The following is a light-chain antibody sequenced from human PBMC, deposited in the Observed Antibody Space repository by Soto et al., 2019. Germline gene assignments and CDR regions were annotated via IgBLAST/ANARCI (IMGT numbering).Light chain of an antibody. CDR1: SSDVGGYNY. V-gene: IGLV2-14*01. CDR2: EVS. CDR3: SSYTRSTTLV. J-gene: IGLJ2*01. Sequence: QSALTQPASVSGSPGQSITISCTGTSSDVGGYNYVSWYQQYPGKVPKLMIYEVSNRPSGVSNRFSGSKSGNTASLTIPGLQAEDEADYYCSSYTRSTTLVFGGGTQLTVL.